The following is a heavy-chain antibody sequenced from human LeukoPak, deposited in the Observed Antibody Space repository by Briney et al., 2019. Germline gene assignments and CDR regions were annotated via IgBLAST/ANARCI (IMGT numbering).Heavy chain of an antibody. CDR3: ARHRLAAVSWFGP. Sequence: SETLSLTCTVSGGSISSSSYYWGWIRQPPGKGLEWIGSIYYSGSTYYNPSLKSRVTISVDTSKNQFSLKLSSVTAADTAVYYCARHRLAAVSWFGPWGQGTLVTVSS. CDR1: GGSISSSSYY. V-gene: IGHV4-39*01. CDR2: IYYSGST. J-gene: IGHJ5*02. D-gene: IGHD6-13*01.